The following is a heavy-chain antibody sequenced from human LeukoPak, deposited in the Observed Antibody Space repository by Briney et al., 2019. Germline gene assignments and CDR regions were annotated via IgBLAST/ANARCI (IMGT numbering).Heavy chain of an antibody. V-gene: IGHV3-7*02. D-gene: IGHD3-10*01. CDR2: IKPDGSVI. CDR1: GFIFSSSW. J-gene: IGHJ4*02. CDR3: ATLPAGARPDY. Sequence: GGSLGLSCAASGFIFSSSWMRWVRQAPGKGLEWVANIKPDGSVIDYVDSVKGRFTISRDNAKNSLYLQMNGLRGEDTAVYYCATLPAGARPDYWGQGTLVTVSS.